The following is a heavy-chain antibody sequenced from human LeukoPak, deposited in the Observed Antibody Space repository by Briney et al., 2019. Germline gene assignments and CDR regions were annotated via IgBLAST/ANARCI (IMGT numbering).Heavy chain of an antibody. D-gene: IGHD6-19*01. Sequence: SGTLSLTCAVSGRSINNNDWWNWWSWVRQPPGKGLEWIGEIFHSGSSNYNPSLKSRVTISVDKPKNQFSPKLSSVTAADTAVYYCASGTIAVAGIFDYWGQGILVTVSS. CDR2: IFHSGSS. V-gene: IGHV4-4*02. CDR3: ASGTIAVAGIFDY. J-gene: IGHJ4*02. CDR1: GRSINNNDWWNW.